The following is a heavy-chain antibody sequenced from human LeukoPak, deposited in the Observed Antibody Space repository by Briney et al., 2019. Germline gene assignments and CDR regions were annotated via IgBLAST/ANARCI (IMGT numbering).Heavy chain of an antibody. CDR3: ARGYRYFDY. V-gene: IGHV3-23*01. CDR1: GFTFSNYA. Sequence: GGSLRLSCTASGFTFSNYAMNWVRQTPGRGLEWVSGLTGSGGITYYADSVKGRLTITRDNSKNTLYLQMNSLRAEDTAVYYCARGYRYFDYWGQGTLVTVSS. CDR2: LTGSGGIT. J-gene: IGHJ4*02. D-gene: IGHD5-18*01.